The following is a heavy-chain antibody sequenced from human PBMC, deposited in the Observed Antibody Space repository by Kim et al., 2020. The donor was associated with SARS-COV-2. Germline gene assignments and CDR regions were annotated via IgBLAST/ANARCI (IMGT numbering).Heavy chain of an antibody. CDR3: AIIEWEPTGTNDY. CDR2: IYSGGST. V-gene: IGHV3-53*01. D-gene: IGHD1-26*01. CDR1: GFTVSSNY. Sequence: GGSLRLSCAASGFTVSSNYMSWVRQAPGKGLEWVSVIYSGGSTYYADSVKGRFTISRDNSKNTLYLQMNSLRAEDTAVYYCAIIEWEPTGTNDYWGQGTLVTVSS. J-gene: IGHJ4*02.